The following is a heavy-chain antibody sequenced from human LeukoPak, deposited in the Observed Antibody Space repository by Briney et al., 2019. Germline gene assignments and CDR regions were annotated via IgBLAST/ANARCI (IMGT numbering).Heavy chain of an antibody. CDR3: AKWATYYYDSSGYYRGGDDY. D-gene: IGHD3-22*01. V-gene: IGHV3-23*01. J-gene: IGHJ4*02. CDR2: ISGGDST. Sequence: PGGSLRLSCAASGFTFSSYAMSWVRQAPGKGLEWVSAISGGDSTYYADSVKGRFAISRDNSKNTLYLRMNSLRAEDTAVYYCAKWATYYYDSSGYYRGGDDYWGQGTLVTVSS. CDR1: GFTFSSYA.